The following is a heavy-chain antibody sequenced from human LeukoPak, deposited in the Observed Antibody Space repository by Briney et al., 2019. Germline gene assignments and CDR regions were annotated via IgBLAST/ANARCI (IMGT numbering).Heavy chain of an antibody. D-gene: IGHD1-26*01. J-gene: IGHJ4*02. Sequence: SQTPSLTCAISGDSVSSNSATWTWIRQSPSRGLEWLVRTYYRSKWYNDYAVSVKSRITINPDTSKNQFSLQLNSVTPEDTAVYFCARAKSGRNSFDYWGQGTLVTVSS. CDR1: GDSVSSNSAT. CDR2: TYYRSKWYN. V-gene: IGHV6-1*01. CDR3: ARAKSGRNSFDY.